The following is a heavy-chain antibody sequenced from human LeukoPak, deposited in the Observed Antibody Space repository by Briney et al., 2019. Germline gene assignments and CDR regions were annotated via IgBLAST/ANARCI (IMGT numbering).Heavy chain of an antibody. Sequence: SETLSLTCSVSGASINSYYWNWIRQSPGKGLEWLGNIHYRGTTNYNPSLKSRVTLSLDSSKSQFSLKLSSVTAADTAVYYCASGSSSSVFDYWGQGTLVTVSS. CDR1: GASINSYY. CDR2: IHYRGTT. J-gene: IGHJ4*02. D-gene: IGHD6-6*01. V-gene: IGHV4-59*13. CDR3: ASGSSSSVFDY.